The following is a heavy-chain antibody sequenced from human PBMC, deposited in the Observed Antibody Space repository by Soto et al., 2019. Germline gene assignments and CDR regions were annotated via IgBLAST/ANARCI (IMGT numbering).Heavy chain of an antibody. CDR2: IIPIFGKA. D-gene: IGHD3-10*02. CDR1: GGTFSSYA. Sequence: QVQLVQSGAEVKKPGSSVKVSCKASGGTFSSYAISWVRQAPGQGLEWMGGIIPIFGKANYAQKFQGRVTITADEPTGTAYIELSSLRSEDTAVYYCAREIPNDAGSSMLLNPRELDYWGQGTLVTVSS. V-gene: IGHV1-69*01. J-gene: IGHJ4*02. CDR3: AREIPNDAGSSMLLNPRELDY.